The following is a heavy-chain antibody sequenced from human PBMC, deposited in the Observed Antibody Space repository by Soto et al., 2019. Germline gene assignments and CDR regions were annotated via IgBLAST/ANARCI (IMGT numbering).Heavy chain of an antibody. CDR2: IDPSDSYT. CDR3: ARGPIVGVPAAIRGIDP. J-gene: IGHJ5*02. Sequence: GESLKISCKGSGYSFTSYWISWVRQMPGKGLEWMGRIDPSDSYTNYSPSFQGHVTISADKPISTAYLQSSSLKASDTAMYYCARGPIVGVPAAIRGIDPWGQGTLVTVSS. V-gene: IGHV5-10-1*01. D-gene: IGHD2-2*02. CDR1: GYSFTSYW.